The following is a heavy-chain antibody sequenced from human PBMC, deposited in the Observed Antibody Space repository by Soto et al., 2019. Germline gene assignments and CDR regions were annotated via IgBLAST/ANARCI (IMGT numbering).Heavy chain of an antibody. V-gene: IGHV3-74*01. CDR1: GFSFSTW. CDR2: INGDGSSI. J-gene: IGHJ4*02. CDR3: TRGASGYGNFDY. D-gene: IGHD5-12*01. Sequence: EVQLVESGGGVVQPGGSLRLSCAASGFSFSTWMHWLRQAPGKGLVWLSRINGDGSSITYADSVKGRFIVSRDNDKNTLYLQINSLTAEDTAVYYCTRGASGYGNFDYWGQGVLLTVSS.